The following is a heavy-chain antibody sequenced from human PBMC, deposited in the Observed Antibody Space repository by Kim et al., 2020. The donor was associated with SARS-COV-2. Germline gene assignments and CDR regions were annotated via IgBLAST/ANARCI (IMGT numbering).Heavy chain of an antibody. D-gene: IGHD3-10*01. CDR1: GDSIKSSNKH. Sequence: SETLSLTCTVSGDSIKSSNKHWGWIRQPPGKGLEWIGSISNSGSTYNNPSLKSRVTMSVDTSKNQLSLKLTSVTAADTAVYFCYMTPYYFYFDLWGRGTLVTASS. CDR2: ISNSGST. CDR3: YMTPYYFYFDL. J-gene: IGHJ2*01. V-gene: IGHV4-39*01.